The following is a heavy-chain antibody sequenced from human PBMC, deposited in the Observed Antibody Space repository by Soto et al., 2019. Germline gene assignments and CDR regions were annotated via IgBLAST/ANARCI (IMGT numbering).Heavy chain of an antibody. V-gene: IGHV3-48*02. CDR2: ITIRTGNI. CDR1: GFTISGCS. Sequence: PGGSLRLSCEASGFTISGCSMNWVRQAPGKGLEWLAYITIRTGNIVYADSVRGRFTISADNAENSVFLQMNSLRDEDTAVYFCVRDRDLDRDMVHADLWGQGTLVTLSS. D-gene: IGHD5-18*01. CDR3: VRDRDLDRDMVHADL. J-gene: IGHJ4*01.